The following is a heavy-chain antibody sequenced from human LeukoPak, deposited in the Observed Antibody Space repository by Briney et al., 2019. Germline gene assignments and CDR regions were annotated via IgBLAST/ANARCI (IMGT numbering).Heavy chain of an antibody. CDR3: ARESRYCSSTNCYDAFDF. Sequence: SVKVSCKASGGTFSSYAISWVRQAPGQGLEWMGGIIPIFGTANYAQKFQGRVTITADESTSTAYMELSSLRSEDTAVYYCARESRYCSSTNCYDAFDFWGQGTIVTVSS. CDR2: IIPIFGTA. V-gene: IGHV1-69*01. J-gene: IGHJ3*01. CDR1: GGTFSSYA. D-gene: IGHD2-2*01.